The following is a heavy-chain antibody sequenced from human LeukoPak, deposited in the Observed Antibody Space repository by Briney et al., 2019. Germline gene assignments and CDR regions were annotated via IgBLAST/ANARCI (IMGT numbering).Heavy chain of an antibody. V-gene: IGHV4-39*01. D-gene: IGHD6-13*01. CDR2: IYYSGNT. J-gene: IGHJ3*02. Sequence: PSETLSLTCAVSGDSISTSNSYWGWIRRPPGKGLEWVGSIYYSGNTYYNPSLKSRVTISVDTSKNQFSLKLTSVTAADTAVYYCARQYSSSWYRVDYAFDIWGQGTMVTVSS. CDR3: ARQYSSSWYRVDYAFDI. CDR1: GDSISTSNSY.